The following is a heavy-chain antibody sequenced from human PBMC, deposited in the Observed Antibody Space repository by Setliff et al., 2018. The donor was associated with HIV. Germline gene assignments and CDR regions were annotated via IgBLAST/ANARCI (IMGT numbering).Heavy chain of an antibody. CDR3: ARSTTAD. D-gene: IGHD4-17*01. CDR1: GYTFIDYY. J-gene: IGHJ4*02. Sequence: GASVKVSCKTSGYTFIDYYIHWVRQAPGQGPEWMGYIYPNTGATGYAQKFQGRVTVTRDTSISTAYMELSRLRSDDTAVYYCARSTTADWGQGTLVTVPQ. CDR2: IYPNTGAT. V-gene: IGHV1-2*02.